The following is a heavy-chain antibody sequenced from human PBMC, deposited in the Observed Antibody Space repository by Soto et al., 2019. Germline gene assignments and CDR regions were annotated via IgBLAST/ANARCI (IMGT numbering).Heavy chain of an antibody. CDR2: MNPNSGNT. D-gene: IGHD3-10*01. CDR1: GYTFTSYD. V-gene: IGHV1-8*01. J-gene: IGHJ6*03. Sequence: ASVKVSCKASGYTFTSYDINWVRRATGQGLEWMGWMNPNSGNTGYAQKFQGRVTMTRNTSISTAYMELSSLRSEDTAVYYCAREGSQTLDYYYYYMDVWGKGTTVTVSS. CDR3: AREGSQTLDYYYYYMDV.